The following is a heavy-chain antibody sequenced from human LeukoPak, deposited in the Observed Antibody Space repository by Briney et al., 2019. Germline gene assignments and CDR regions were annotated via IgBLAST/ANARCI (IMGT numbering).Heavy chain of an antibody. CDR2: IYYSGST. Sequence: SETLSLTCTVSGGSISSYYWSWIRQPPGKGLEWIGYIYYSGSTNYNPSLKSRVTISVDTSKNQFSLKLSSVTAADTAVYYCAREGYCSSTSCYKANAFDIWGQGTMVTVSS. V-gene: IGHV4-59*01. J-gene: IGHJ3*02. CDR1: GGSISSYY. D-gene: IGHD2-2*02. CDR3: AREGYCSSTSCYKANAFDI.